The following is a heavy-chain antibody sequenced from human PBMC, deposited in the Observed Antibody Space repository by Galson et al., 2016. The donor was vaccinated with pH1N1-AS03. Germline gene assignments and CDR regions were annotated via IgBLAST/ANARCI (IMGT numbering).Heavy chain of an antibody. D-gene: IGHD3-16*01. Sequence: SLRLSCAASGFTINNNYMSWVRQAPGKGLEWVSVIYGGGDTFYAESVNGRFTIPRDNSKNTVYLLMNSLRVEDTAVYYCAREPWGSTQGEYWGQGTLVTVSS. CDR3: AREPWGSTQGEY. V-gene: IGHV3-53*01. CDR2: IYGGGDT. CDR1: GFTINNNY. J-gene: IGHJ4*02.